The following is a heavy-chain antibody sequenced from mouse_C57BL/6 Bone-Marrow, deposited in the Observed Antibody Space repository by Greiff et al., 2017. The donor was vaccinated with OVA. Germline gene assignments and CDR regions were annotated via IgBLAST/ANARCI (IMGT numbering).Heavy chain of an antibody. D-gene: IGHD1-1*01. CDR1: GFTFSDYG. J-gene: IGHJ2*01. V-gene: IGHV5-17*01. CDR2: ISSGSSTI. CDR3: ARPYYYGFDY. Sequence: EVLLVESGGGLVKPGGSLKLSCAASGFTFSDYGMHWVRQAPEKGLEWVAYISSGSSTIYYADTVKGRFTISRDTAKNTLFLQMTSLRSEDTAMYYCARPYYYGFDYWGQGTTLTVSS.